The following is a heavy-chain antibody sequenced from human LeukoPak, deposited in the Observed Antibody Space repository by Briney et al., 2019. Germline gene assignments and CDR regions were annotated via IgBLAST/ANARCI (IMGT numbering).Heavy chain of an antibody. D-gene: IGHD3-3*01. J-gene: IGHJ4*02. CDR2: IYHSGST. Sequence: PSGTLSLTCAVSGDSISSSNWWSWVRQPPGKGLEWIGEIYHSGSTNYNPSLKSRVTMSLDKSKNQFSLKLTSVTAADTAVYYCARQYDFWSGLFDYWGQGTLVTVSS. CDR3: ARQYDFWSGLFDY. CDR1: GDSISSSNW. V-gene: IGHV4-4*02.